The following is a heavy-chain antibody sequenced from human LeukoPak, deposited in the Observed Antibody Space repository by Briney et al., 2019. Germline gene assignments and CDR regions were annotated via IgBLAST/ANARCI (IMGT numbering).Heavy chain of an antibody. V-gene: IGHV4-34*01. D-gene: IGHD3-22*01. J-gene: IGHJ5*02. CDR2: INHSGST. Sequence: SETLSLTCAVYGGSFSGYYWSWIRQPPGKGLEWIGEINHSGSTNYNPSLKSRVTISVDTSKSQFSLKLSSVTAADTAVYYCARRSPYYYDSSAERFDPWGQGTLVTVSS. CDR3: ARRSPYYYDSSAERFDP. CDR1: GGSFSGYY.